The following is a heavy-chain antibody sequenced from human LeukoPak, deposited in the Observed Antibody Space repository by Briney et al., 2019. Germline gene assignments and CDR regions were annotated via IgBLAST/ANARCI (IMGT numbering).Heavy chain of an antibody. J-gene: IGHJ4*02. CDR3: AKGTVGFLEWGQRGYFDY. CDR1: GFTFGIFA. V-gene: IGHV3-23*01. D-gene: IGHD3-3*01. Sequence: PGGSLRLSCAASGFTFGIFAVNWVRQAPGKGLEWVSSFSSSVGNTYYAASVKGRFTISRDNSKNTRYLQMHSLRLDDTAIYYWAKGTVGFLEWGQRGYFDYWGQGTLVTVSS. CDR2: FSSSVGNT.